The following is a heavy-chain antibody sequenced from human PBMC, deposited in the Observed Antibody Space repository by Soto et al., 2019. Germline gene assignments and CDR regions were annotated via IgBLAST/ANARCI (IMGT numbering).Heavy chain of an antibody. J-gene: IGHJ4*02. V-gene: IGHV3-74*01. Sequence: GGSLRLSCVASRFTFSRYWMHWVRQAPGKGLVWVARINGEATDTAYADSVKGRFTISRDNAKNTVYLQMNSLRAEDTAVYYCARDSVADLNGWGQGTLVTVS. D-gene: IGHD6-19*01. CDR1: RFTFSRYW. CDR3: ARDSVADLNG. CDR2: INGEATDT.